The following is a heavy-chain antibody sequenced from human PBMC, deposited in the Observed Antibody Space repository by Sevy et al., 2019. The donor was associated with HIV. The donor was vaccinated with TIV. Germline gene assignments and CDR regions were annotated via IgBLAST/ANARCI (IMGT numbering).Heavy chain of an antibody. V-gene: IGHV3-72*01. D-gene: IGHD3-3*01. J-gene: IGHJ6*03. CDR2: SRDKINSYAT. Sequence: GGSLRLSCAASGFTFSDHYVGWVRQAPGKGLEWVGRSRDKINSYATEYAASVRGRFTISRDDSKNSLYLQMNSLKSEDTAVYYCVREYYDSWSGYRLFYMDVWGKGTTVTVSS. CDR1: GFTFSDHY. CDR3: VREYYDSWSGYRLFYMDV.